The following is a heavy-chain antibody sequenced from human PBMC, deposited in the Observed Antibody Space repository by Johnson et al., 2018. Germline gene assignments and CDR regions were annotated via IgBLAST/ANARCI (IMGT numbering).Heavy chain of an antibody. CDR3: ASGRWTGGSVDAFDI. CDR1: GFTFDDYA. J-gene: IGHJ3*02. V-gene: IGHV3-33*08. Sequence: QLVESEGGVVQPGRSLRLSCAASGFTFDDYAMHWVRQAPGKGLEWVAVIWYDGSNKYYADSVKGRFTITRDNSKNTLYLEMNSLRAEDTAVYYWASGRWTGGSVDAFDIWGQGTMVTVSS. CDR2: IWYDGSNK. D-gene: IGHD3/OR15-3a*01.